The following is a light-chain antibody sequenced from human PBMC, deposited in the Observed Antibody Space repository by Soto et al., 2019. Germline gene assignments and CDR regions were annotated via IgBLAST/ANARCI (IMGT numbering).Light chain of an antibody. CDR3: ASWDDRLNGQG. CDR2: GDD. J-gene: IGLJ3*02. V-gene: IGLV1-44*01. Sequence: QSVLTQPPSTSGTPGQRVAISCSGTSSNIGSHTVNWYQQLPGTAPKLLIYGDDQRPSGVPDRFSGSKSGTSASLAISGRQPEDEVDYYCASWDDRLNGQGFGGGTKLTVL. CDR1: SSNIGSHT.